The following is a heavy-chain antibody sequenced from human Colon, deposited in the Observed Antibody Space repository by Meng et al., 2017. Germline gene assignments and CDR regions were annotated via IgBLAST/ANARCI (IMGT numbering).Heavy chain of an antibody. Sequence: EVQLVGSGGGLVQPGGSLRLSCAASGFTFSNYAMSWVRQAPGKGLEWVSTLIASGSSTYYADSVKGRFTISRDKSKNTLYLQLNSLRAEDTAVYYCAKGGWLLQAFDYWGQGTLVTVSS. J-gene: IGHJ4*02. V-gene: IGHV3-23*04. CDR3: AKGGWLLQAFDY. D-gene: IGHD3-22*01. CDR1: GFTFSNYA. CDR2: LIASGSST.